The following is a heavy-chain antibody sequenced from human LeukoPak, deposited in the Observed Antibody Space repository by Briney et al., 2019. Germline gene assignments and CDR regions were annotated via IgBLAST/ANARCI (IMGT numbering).Heavy chain of an antibody. Sequence: SVKVSCKASGGTFSSYAISWVRQAPGQGLEWMGRIIPILGIANYAQKFQGRVTITADKSTSTAYMELSSLRSEDTAVYYCARAPTYGWFDPWGQGTLVTVSS. J-gene: IGHJ5*02. CDR2: IIPILGIA. CDR3: ARAPTYGWFDP. V-gene: IGHV1-69*04. D-gene: IGHD3-16*01. CDR1: GGTFSSYA.